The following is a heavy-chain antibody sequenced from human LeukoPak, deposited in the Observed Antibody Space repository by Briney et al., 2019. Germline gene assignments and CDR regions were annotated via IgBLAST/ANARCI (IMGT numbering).Heavy chain of an antibody. CDR3: ARRRAGAWAGIDY. CDR1: GGSISSYY. V-gene: IGHV4-59*08. J-gene: IGHJ4*02. Sequence: SETLSLTCTVSGGSISSYYWCWIRQPPGKGLEWIGYIYYSGSTNYNPPLKSRVTISVDTSKNQFSLKLSSVTAADTAVYYCARRRAGAWAGIDYWGQGTLVTVSS. D-gene: IGHD6-19*01. CDR2: IYYSGST.